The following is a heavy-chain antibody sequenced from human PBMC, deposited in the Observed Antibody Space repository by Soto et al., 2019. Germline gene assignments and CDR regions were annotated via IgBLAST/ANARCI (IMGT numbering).Heavy chain of an antibody. CDR1: GFTFSTYS. Sequence: GSLRLSCAASGFTFSTYSMNWVRQAPGKGLEWVSYISSSSSTIFYTDSVKGRFTVSRANSNNTLFLQMDSLRVEDTAVYYCAIDLWWYTHWGQGTLVTVSS. D-gene: IGHD2-15*01. CDR3: AIDLWWYTH. CDR2: ISSSSSTI. V-gene: IGHV3-48*01. J-gene: IGHJ4*02.